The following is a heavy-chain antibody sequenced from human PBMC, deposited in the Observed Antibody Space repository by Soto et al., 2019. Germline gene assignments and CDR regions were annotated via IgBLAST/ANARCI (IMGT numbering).Heavy chain of an antibody. Sequence: PSETLSLTCTVSGGSISSGGYYWSWIRQHPGKGLEWIGYIYYSGSTYYNPSLKSRVTISVDRSKNQFSLKLSSVTAADTAVYYCAREATATGYFDYWGQGTLVTVSS. D-gene: IGHD4-4*01. CDR1: GGSISSGGYY. CDR3: AREATATGYFDY. CDR2: IYYSGST. V-gene: IGHV4-31*03. J-gene: IGHJ4*02.